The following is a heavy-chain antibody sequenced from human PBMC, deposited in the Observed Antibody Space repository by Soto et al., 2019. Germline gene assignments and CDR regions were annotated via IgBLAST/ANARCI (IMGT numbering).Heavy chain of an antibody. V-gene: IGHV2-26*01. D-gene: IGHD6-19*01. Sequence: QVTLKESGPVLVKPTETLTLRCTVSGLSITDSEMGVSWIRQTPGQPLEWLANIDSSDEKSYRTFLKSRLANSKDTSKSQIVLTMTNMDPADTATYYCARRHLAVAVSPWFDPWGQGIPVTVSS. CDR2: IDSSDEK. J-gene: IGHJ5*02. CDR1: GLSITDSEMG. CDR3: ARRHLAVAVSPWFDP.